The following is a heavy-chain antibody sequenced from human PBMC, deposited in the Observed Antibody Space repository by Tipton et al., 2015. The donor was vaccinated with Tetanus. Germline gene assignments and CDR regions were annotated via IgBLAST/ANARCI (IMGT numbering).Heavy chain of an antibody. V-gene: IGHV4-31*03. J-gene: IGHJ4*02. D-gene: IGHD3-10*01. Sequence: TLSLTCTVSGGSITSSTYYWGWIRQPPGKGLEWIGYIYYSGSTYYNPSLKSRVTISVDTSKNQFSLKLSSVTAADTAVYYCARDRGVSRGVDYWGQGTLVTVSS. CDR2: IYYSGST. CDR3: ARDRGVSRGVDY. CDR1: GGSITSSTYY.